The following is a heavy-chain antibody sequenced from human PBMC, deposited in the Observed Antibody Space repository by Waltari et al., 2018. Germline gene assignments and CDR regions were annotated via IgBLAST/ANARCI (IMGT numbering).Heavy chain of an antibody. Sequence: QVQLVQSGAEVKKPGASVKVSCKASGYTFTSYDINWVQQATGQGLEWMGWMNPNSGNTGYAQKFQGRVTMTRNTSISTAYMELSSLRSEDTAVYYCARGVQQLVLGYYYMDVWGKGTTVTVSS. CDR3: ARGVQQLVLGYYYMDV. CDR2: MNPNSGNT. V-gene: IGHV1-8*01. J-gene: IGHJ6*03. D-gene: IGHD6-13*01. CDR1: GYTFTSYD.